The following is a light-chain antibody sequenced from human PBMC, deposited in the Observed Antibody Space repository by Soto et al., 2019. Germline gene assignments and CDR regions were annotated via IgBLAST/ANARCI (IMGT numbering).Light chain of an antibody. CDR1: QSVSSSY. Sequence: EIVLTQSPGTLSLSPGERATLSCRASQSVSSSYLAWYQQKPGQAPRLLIYGASSRATGIPDRFSGSGYGTAFTLTINRLEPEDFAVYYCHQYDSSPLTFGGGTKVEIK. V-gene: IGKV3-20*01. J-gene: IGKJ4*01. CDR2: GAS. CDR3: HQYDSSPLT.